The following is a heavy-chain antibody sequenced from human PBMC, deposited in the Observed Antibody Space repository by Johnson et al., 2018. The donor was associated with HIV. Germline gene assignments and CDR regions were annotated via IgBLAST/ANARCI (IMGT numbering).Heavy chain of an antibody. Sequence: VQLVESGGGLVQPGGSLRLSCAASGFNFSSYAMSWVRQAPGKGLEWVSAISGSGGSTSYADSVKGRFAMSREHSKTTLYFQMNSLRAEDTAVSFCAKDLNSVIVWELLRSSAFDIWGQGTMVTVSS. D-gene: IGHD1-26*01. CDR1: GFNFSSYA. V-gene: IGHV3-23*04. J-gene: IGHJ3*02. CDR2: ISGSGGST. CDR3: AKDLNSVIVWELLRSSAFDI.